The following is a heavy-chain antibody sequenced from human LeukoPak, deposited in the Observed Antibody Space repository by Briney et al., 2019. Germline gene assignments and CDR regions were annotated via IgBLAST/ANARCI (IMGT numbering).Heavy chain of an antibody. V-gene: IGHV3-53*01. CDR2: IYSGGST. CDR3: ARAGDILTSKAFDY. J-gene: IGHJ4*02. Sequence: GGSLRLSCAASGFTVSSNYMSWVRQAPGKGLEWVSVIYSGGSTYYADSVKGRFTISRDNSKNTLYLQMNSLRAEDMAVYYCARAGDILTSKAFDYWGQGTLVTVSS. CDR1: GFTVSSNY. D-gene: IGHD3-9*01.